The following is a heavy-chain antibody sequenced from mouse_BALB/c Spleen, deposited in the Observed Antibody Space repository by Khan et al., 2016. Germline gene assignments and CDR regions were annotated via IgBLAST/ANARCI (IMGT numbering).Heavy chain of an antibody. CDR1: GYSITSGYY. V-gene: IGHV3-6*02. J-gene: IGHJ1*01. D-gene: IGHD4-1*01. CDR3: ASDWEGWYLDG. Sequence: EVQLQESGPGLVKPSQSLSLTCSVTGYSITSGYYWNWIRQFPGNKLEWMGYISYDGSNNYNPSLKNRISITRDTSKNQFFLQLNSVTTVDTATYDCASDWEGWYLDGWGAGTTVTVSS. CDR2: ISYDGSN.